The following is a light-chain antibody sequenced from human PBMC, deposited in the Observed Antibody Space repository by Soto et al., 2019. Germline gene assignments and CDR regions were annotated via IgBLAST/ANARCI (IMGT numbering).Light chain of an antibody. CDR3: QQYFSAPFT. CDR1: QSVLYSSINKNY. V-gene: IGKV4-1*01. Sequence: DIVMTQSPDSLAVSLGERATINCKSSQSVLYSSINKNYLAWYQQKPGQPPRLLIYWASGRESVVPDRFSGSGSGTDFTITISSLQAEDVAVYYCQQYFSAPFTFGPGTKVDIK. J-gene: IGKJ3*01. CDR2: WAS.